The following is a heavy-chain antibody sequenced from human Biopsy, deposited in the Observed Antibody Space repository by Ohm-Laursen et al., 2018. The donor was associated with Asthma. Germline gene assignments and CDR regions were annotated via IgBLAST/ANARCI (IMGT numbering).Heavy chain of an antibody. Sequence: SLRLSCVASGFVFSQSGMHWVRQAPGKGLEWVALISSDGHNKYYKDSVKGRFTISRDNSKLRLYLEINSLRVEDSAVYYCARESGQDSGGTGAFDRWGQGIMVAVSS. CDR3: ARESGQDSGGTGAFDR. CDR1: GFVFSQSG. V-gene: IGHV3-30*03. D-gene: IGHD4-23*01. J-gene: IGHJ3*02. CDR2: ISSDGHNK.